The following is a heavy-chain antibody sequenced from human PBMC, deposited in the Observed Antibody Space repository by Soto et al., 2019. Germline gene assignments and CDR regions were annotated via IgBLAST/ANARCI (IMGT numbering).Heavy chain of an antibody. V-gene: IGHV3-23*01. CDR2: ISGSGGRT. Sequence: EVQLLESGGNLIQPGGSLRLSCAASGFTFRNYAMSWVRQAPGAGPERVSGISGSGGRTYYADSVNGRFTISRDNSNNALFLQMNSLRAEDTALYYCAKDPNGDYVGAFDIWGRGTMVTVSS. CDR1: GFTFRNYA. J-gene: IGHJ3*02. D-gene: IGHD4-17*01. CDR3: AKDPNGDYVGAFDI.